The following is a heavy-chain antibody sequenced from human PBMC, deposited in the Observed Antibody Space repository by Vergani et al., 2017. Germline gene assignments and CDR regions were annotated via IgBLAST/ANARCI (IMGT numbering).Heavy chain of an antibody. J-gene: IGHJ4*02. CDR1: GAPVNSYY. CDR2: VSFRGDT. V-gene: IGHV4-59*02. CDR3: ARSRIYYGAGSPDY. Sequence: QVKLQESGPGLFKPSETLSLTCTVSGAPVNSYYWSWIRQPPGKGLEWMGYVSFRGDTLYDPSVKGRMTISLNTSSNQFSLYLTSVTAADTAVYYCARSRIYYGAGSPDYWGQGTLVTVSS. D-gene: IGHD3-10*01.